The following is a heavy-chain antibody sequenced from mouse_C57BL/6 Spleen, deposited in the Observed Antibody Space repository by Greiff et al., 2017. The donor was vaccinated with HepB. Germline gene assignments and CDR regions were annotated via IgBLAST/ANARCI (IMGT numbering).Heavy chain of an antibody. CDR3: ARETGTNYCDY. J-gene: IGHJ2*01. D-gene: IGHD4-1*01. V-gene: IGHV1-82*01. Sequence: SGPELVKPGASVKISCKASGYAFSSSWMNWVKQRPGKGLEWIGRIYPGDGDTNYNGKFKGKATLTADKSSSTAYMHLSSLTSEDSAVYFCARETGTNYCDYWGQGTTLTVSS. CDR2: IYPGDGDT. CDR1: GYAFSSSW.